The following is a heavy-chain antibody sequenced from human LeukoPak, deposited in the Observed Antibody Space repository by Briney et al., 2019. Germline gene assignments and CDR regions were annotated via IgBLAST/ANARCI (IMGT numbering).Heavy chain of an antibody. CDR3: ARGMGDSSSWYPFDY. Sequence: SETLSLTCAVSGGSISSSNWWSWVRQPPGKGLEWIGEIYHSGSTNYNPSLKSRVTISVDKSKNQFSLKLSSVTAADTAVYYCARGMGDSSSWYPFDYWGQGTLVTVSS. CDR1: GGSISSSNW. CDR2: IYHSGST. V-gene: IGHV4-4*02. J-gene: IGHJ4*02. D-gene: IGHD6-13*01.